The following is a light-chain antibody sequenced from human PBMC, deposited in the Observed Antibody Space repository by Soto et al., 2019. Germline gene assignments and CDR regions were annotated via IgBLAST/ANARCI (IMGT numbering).Light chain of an antibody. V-gene: IGKV1-33*01. J-gene: IGKJ5*01. CDR2: DAS. CDR3: QQYDNLPIT. CDR1: QDIGNY. Sequence: DIQMTQSPSSLSASVGDRITISCQASQDIGNYLNWYQQKPGKAPKLLIYDASTLESGVPSRFSGSGSGTDFTFTISSLQPEDFTTYYCQQYDNLPITFGQGTRLEIK.